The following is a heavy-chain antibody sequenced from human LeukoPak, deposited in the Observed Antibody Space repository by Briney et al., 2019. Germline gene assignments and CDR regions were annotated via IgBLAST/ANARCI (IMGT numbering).Heavy chain of an antibody. D-gene: IGHD4-17*01. Sequence: GGSLRLSCAASGFTFSSYWMHWVRQAPGKGLVWVSRIYSDGSSTSYADSVKGRFTISRDNAKNTLYLQMNSLRAEDTAVYYCARPLDYGDYVPTGETTHASNWFDPWGQGTLVTVTS. V-gene: IGHV3-74*01. CDR1: GFTFSSYW. CDR3: ARPLDYGDYVPTGETTHASNWFDP. J-gene: IGHJ5*02. CDR2: IYSDGSST.